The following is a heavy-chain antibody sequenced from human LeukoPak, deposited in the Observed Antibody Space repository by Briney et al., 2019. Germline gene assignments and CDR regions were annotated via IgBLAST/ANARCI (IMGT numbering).Heavy chain of an antibody. D-gene: IGHD5-18*01. CDR3: ARERGYSYGLRGGFDY. CDR2: INPNSGGT. Sequence: ASVKVSCKASGYTFTGYYMHWVRQAPGQGPEWMGRINPNSGGTNYAQKFQGRVTMTRDTSISTAYMELSRLRSDDTAVYYCARERGYSYGLRGGFDYWGQGTLVTVSS. CDR1: GYTFTGYY. J-gene: IGHJ4*02. V-gene: IGHV1-2*06.